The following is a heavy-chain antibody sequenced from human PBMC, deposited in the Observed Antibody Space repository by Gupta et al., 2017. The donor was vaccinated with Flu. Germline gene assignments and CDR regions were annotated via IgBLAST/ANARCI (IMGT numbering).Heavy chain of an antibody. CDR2: VYFTGDT. J-gene: IGHJ4*02. CDR3: ARGFYDSRGYSNAFDD. D-gene: IGHD3-22*01. Sequence: QVRLQESGPRLVKPSETLSLTCTVSAVSISGHYWSWIRQPPGKGPEWIGYVYFTGDTKANDARRSRVTISIDTSKSQFSLKLTSVTDADTAVYYCARGFYDSRGYSNAFDDWGQGAQVTVSS. CDR1: AVSISGHY. V-gene: IGHV4-4*08.